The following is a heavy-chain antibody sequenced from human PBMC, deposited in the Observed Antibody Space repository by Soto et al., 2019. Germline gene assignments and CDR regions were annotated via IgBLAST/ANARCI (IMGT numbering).Heavy chain of an antibody. D-gene: IGHD5-12*01. CDR2: IDPKSGGT. J-gene: IGHJ4*02. CDR1: GPTFIAYY. CDR3: ARVSVDVPE. Sequence: QLVQSGAEVKKPGASVKVSCKTSGPTFIAYYIHWVRQAPGQGLEWMGWIDPKSGGTTYEQKFLGRVTMNRDASINTADMELNRLTSDDTAVYYCARVSVDVPEWGQGTLLTVSS. V-gene: IGHV1-2*02.